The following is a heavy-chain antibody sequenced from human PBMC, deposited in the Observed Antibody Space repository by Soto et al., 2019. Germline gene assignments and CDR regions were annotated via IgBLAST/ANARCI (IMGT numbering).Heavy chain of an antibody. D-gene: IGHD3-9*01. V-gene: IGHV3-7*03. CDR2: IKQDGSEK. Sequence: GGSLRLSCAASGFTFSSYWMSWVRQAPGKGLEWVANIKQDGSEKYYVDSVKGRFTISRDNAKNSLYLQMNSLRAEDTVVYYCARESYYDISGAFDIWGQGTMVTVSS. CDR1: GFTFSSYW. CDR3: ARESYYDISGAFDI. J-gene: IGHJ3*02.